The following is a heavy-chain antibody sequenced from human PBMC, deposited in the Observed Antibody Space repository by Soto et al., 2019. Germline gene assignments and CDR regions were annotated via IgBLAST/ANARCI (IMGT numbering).Heavy chain of an antibody. CDR1: GDSISSSSYY. V-gene: IGHV4-39*01. CDR3: ARHAYYDFWSGYSGYYYYYMDV. Sequence: QLQLQESGPGLVKPSETLSLTCTVSGDSISSSSYYWGWIRQPPGKGLEWIGSIYYSGSTYYNPSLKSRVTISVDTSKNQFSLKLSSVTAADTAVYYCARHAYYDFWSGYSGYYYYYMDVWGKGTTVTVSS. D-gene: IGHD3-3*01. CDR2: IYYSGST. J-gene: IGHJ6*03.